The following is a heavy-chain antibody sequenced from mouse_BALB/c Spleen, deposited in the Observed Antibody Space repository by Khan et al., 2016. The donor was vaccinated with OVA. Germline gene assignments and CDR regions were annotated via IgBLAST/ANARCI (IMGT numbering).Heavy chain of an antibody. CDR1: GYTFSSYW. CDR3: ARVNYYGSSSGFGY. D-gene: IGHD1-1*01. CDR2: ILPGSGRN. J-gene: IGHJ3*01. V-gene: IGHV1-9*01. Sequence: QVQLKESGAELMKPGASVKISCKATGYTFSSYWIEWVKQRPGHGLEWIGEILPGSGRNNYNEKFKGKATFTADTSSNTAYMQLMNRTSDDSAVYYCARVNYYGSSSGFGYWGQGTLVTVSA.